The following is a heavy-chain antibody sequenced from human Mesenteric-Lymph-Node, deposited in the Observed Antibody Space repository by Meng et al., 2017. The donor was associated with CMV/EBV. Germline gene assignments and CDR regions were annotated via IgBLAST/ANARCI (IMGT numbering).Heavy chain of an antibody. CDR2: ISHIGITM. CDR3: ATNLYSASSGDY. CDR1: GFTFSSYE. Sequence: GGSLRLSCAASGFTFSSYEMNWVRQAPGKGLEWVSYISHIGITMYYADSVMGRFTISRDNARNSLYLQMNNVRVEDTAVYYCATNLYSASSGDYWGQGTLVTVSS. J-gene: IGHJ4*02. D-gene: IGHD6-6*01. V-gene: IGHV3-48*03.